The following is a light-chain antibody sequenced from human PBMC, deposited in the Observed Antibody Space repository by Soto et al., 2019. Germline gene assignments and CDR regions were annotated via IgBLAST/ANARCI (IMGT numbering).Light chain of an antibody. CDR3: SSYAGSYTSV. J-gene: IGLJ2*01. V-gene: IGLV2-11*01. CDR1: SSDVGGYDY. Sequence: QSALTQPRSVSGSPGQSVTISCTGSSSDVGGYDYVSWYQQHPGKAPKLMIYAVSERPSGVPDRFSGSKSDNTASLTISGLQAEDEADYSCSSYAGSYTSVFGGGTQLTVL. CDR2: AVS.